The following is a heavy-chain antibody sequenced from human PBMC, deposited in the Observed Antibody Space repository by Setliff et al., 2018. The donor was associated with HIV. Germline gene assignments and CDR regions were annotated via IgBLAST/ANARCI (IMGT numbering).Heavy chain of an antibody. CDR3: ARDVHLWFRH. Sequence: SETLSLTCTVSGGSISSYYWSWIRQPPGKGLEWIGYIFYTGRTNYNPSLKSRATISLDTSRNQLSLMLSSVTAADTALYYCARDVHLWFRHWGQGTLVTVSS. CDR2: IFYTGRT. V-gene: IGHV4-59*12. CDR1: GGSISSYY. D-gene: IGHD3-10*01. J-gene: IGHJ4*02.